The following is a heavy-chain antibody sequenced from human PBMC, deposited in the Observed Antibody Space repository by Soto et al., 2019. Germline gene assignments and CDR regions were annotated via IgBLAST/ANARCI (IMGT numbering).Heavy chain of an antibody. Sequence: LSLTCSVSGGSINNHYCSWIRQPPGGGLEWIGYIYYTGSTNYNPSLKSRVTISVDTSKNQFSLKLTSVTAADTAVYYCAKTGPDGDDRFDPWGQGTLVTVSS. CDR3: AKTGPDGDDRFDP. CDR2: IYYTGST. CDR1: GGSINNHY. J-gene: IGHJ5*02. V-gene: IGHV4-59*11. D-gene: IGHD1-1*01.